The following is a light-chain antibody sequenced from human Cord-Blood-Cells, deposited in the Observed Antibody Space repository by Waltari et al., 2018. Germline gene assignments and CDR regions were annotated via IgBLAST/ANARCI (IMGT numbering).Light chain of an antibody. J-gene: IGKJ1*01. V-gene: IGKV3-20*01. CDR2: GAS. Sequence: DIVLTQSPGTLSLSPGERATLSCRASQSVSSSYLAWYQQKPGQAPRLLIYGASSRATGIPDRFSGSAAGTDFTLTISRLEPEDFAVYDCQQYGSSPPTFGQGTKVEIK. CDR1: QSVSSSY. CDR3: QQYGSSPPT.